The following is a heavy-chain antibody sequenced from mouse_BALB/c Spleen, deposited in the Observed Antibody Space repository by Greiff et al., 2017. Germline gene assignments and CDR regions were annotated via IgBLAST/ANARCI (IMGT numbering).Heavy chain of an antibody. CDR3: ARKLTWFAY. CDR2: ILPGSGST. J-gene: IGHJ3*01. Sequence: VQLQQSGAGLMKPGASVKISCKATGYTFSSYWIEWVKQRPGHGLEWIGEILPGSGSTNYNEKFKGKATFTADTSSNTAYMQLSSLTSEDSAVYYCARKLTWFAYWGQGTLVTVSA. V-gene: IGHV1-9*01. CDR1: GYTFSSYW.